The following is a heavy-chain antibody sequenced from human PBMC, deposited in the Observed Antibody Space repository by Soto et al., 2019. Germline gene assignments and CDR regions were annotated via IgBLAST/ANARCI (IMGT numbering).Heavy chain of an antibody. D-gene: IGHD2-21*01. CDR3: ARGRIVASIHDAFEI. CDR1: GDDFTCYG. J-gene: IGHJ3*02. V-gene: IGHV1-18*01. Sequence: QGQLLQSGDEVKKPGASVRVSCRDSGDDFTCYGISWVRQAHGLGLEWVSWISAYNGNRDTAQKFHGSVTVNLTTSTKTAHMELGDRTSAETVVYDCARGRIVASIHDAFEIGGQGTMVAVSS. CDR2: ISAYNGNR.